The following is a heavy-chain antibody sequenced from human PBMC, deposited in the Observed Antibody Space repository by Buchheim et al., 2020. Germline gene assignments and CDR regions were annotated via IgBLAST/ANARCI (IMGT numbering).Heavy chain of an antibody. J-gene: IGHJ4*02. V-gene: IGHV4-59*01. CDR1: GGSMTNYY. CDR2: IFYSGSL. Sequence: QVQLQESGPGLVEPSETLSLTCTVSGGSMTNYYWSWFRQPPGKGLEWIGYIFYSGSLNYSPSLKSRVTISVDTSKHQFSLKLRSVTPADTAVYYCARRGSGILFDYWGQG. CDR3: ARRGSGILFDY. D-gene: IGHD3-10*01.